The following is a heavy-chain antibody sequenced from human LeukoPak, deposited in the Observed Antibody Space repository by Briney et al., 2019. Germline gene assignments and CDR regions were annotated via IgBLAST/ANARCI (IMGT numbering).Heavy chain of an antibody. CDR2: ISSSSSYI. Sequence: GGSLRLSCAASGFTFSSYSMNWVRQAPGKGLEWVSSISSSSSYIYYADSVKGRFTISRDNAKNSLYLQMNSLRAEDTAVYYCARDVRVVPAAIPDYWGQGTLVTVSS. CDR3: ARDVRVVPAAIPDY. V-gene: IGHV3-21*01. D-gene: IGHD2-2*01. J-gene: IGHJ4*02. CDR1: GFTFSSYS.